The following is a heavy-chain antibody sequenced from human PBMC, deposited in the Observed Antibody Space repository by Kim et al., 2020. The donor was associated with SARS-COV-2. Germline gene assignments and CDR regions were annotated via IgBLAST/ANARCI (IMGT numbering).Heavy chain of an antibody. CDR1: GGSISSYY. CDR2: IYNSGST. Sequence: SETLSLTCTVSGGSISSYYWSWIRQPAGKGLEWIGRIYNSGSTNYNPSLKSRVTMSVDTSKNQFSLKLSSVTAADTAVYYCASAGIGYCNSSSCYTSGGELDYWGQGTLVTVSS. D-gene: IGHD2-2*02. V-gene: IGHV4-4*07. CDR3: ASAGIGYCNSSSCYTSGGELDY. J-gene: IGHJ4*02.